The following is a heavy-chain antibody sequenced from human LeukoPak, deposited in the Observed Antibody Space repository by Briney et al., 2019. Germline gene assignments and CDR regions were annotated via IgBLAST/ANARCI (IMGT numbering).Heavy chain of an antibody. CDR1: GFTFTNYW. D-gene: IGHD1-26*01. CDR2: IKQDGSDK. J-gene: IGHJ4*02. Sequence: GGSLRLSCAASGFTFTNYWMSWVRQAPGKGLEWVANIKQDGSDKYYVDSVKGRFTISRDNAKNSLYLQMNSSRAEDTAVYYCGRDLGGRSGYWGQGTLVTVSS. V-gene: IGHV3-7*03. CDR3: GRDLGGRSGY.